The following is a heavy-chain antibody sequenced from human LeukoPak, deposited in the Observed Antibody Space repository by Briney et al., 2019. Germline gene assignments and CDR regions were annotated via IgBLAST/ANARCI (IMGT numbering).Heavy chain of an antibody. Sequence: SETLSLTCAVYGGSFSGYYWSWIRQPPGKGLEWIGEINHSGSTNYNPSLNSRVTISVDTSKNQFSLKLSSVTAADTAVYYCARTHIVVVPAATDDAFDIWGQGTMVTVSS. CDR2: INHSGST. D-gene: IGHD2-2*01. CDR3: ARTHIVVVPAATDDAFDI. J-gene: IGHJ3*02. V-gene: IGHV4-34*01. CDR1: GGSFSGYY.